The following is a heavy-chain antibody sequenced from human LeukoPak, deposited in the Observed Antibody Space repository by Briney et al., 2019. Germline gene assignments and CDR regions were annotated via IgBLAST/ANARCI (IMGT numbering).Heavy chain of an antibody. CDR3: ARFSELEMAWYFDY. V-gene: IGHV4-30-2*01. J-gene: IGHJ4*02. CDR1: GGSISSGGYY. D-gene: IGHD5-24*01. Sequence: SQTLSLTCTVSGGSISSGGYYWSWIRQPPGKGLEWIGYIYHSGSTYYNPSLKSRVTISVDRSKNQFSLKLSSVTAADTAVYYCARFSELEMAWYFDYWGQGTLVTVSS. CDR2: IYHSGST.